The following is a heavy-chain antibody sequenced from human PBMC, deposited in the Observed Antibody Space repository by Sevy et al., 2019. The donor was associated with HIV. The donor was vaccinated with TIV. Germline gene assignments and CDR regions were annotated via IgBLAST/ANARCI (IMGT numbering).Heavy chain of an antibody. CDR1: GFTFSSYD. J-gene: IGHJ6*03. CDR3: AGGALTFGGDPYDKHYFMDV. D-gene: IGHD3-16*01. V-gene: IGHV3-30*03. CDR2: ISYDGSNK. Sequence: GGSLRLSCAAPGFTFSSYDMHWVRQAPGKGLEWVAVISYDGSNKFYLDSVKGRFTISRDNSKSTLYLQLSSLRAEDTAVDYCAGGALTFGGDPYDKHYFMDVWGKGTTVTVSS.